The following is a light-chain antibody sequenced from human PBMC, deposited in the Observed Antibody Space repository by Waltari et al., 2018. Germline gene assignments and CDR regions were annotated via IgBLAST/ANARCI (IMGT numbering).Light chain of an antibody. Sequence: DLVMTDSPDSLCVSLGERATITSKSSQSVLYGSDNKNYLAWYQQKPGQPPKLLIYCASPRESGVPDRFSGSGSGTDVTLTIRSLQAEDVAVYYCQQYSTPPMFPFGQGTKLEIK. CDR3: QQYSTPPMFP. CDR2: CAS. V-gene: IGKV4-1*01. J-gene: IGKJ2*01. CDR1: QSVLYGSDNKNY.